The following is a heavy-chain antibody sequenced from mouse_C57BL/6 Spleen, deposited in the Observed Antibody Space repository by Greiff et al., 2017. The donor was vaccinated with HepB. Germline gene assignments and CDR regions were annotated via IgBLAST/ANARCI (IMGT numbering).Heavy chain of an antibody. V-gene: IGHV1-64*01. J-gene: IGHJ2*01. CDR2: IHPNSGST. D-gene: IGHD4-1*01. Sequence: QVQLKQSGAELVKPGASVKLSCKASGYTFTSYWMHWVKQRPGQGLEWIGMIHPNSGSTNYNEKFKSKATLTVDKSSSTAYMQLSSLTSEDSAVYYCARTGPYYFDYWGQGTTLTVSS. CDR3: ARTGPYYFDY. CDR1: GYTFTSYW.